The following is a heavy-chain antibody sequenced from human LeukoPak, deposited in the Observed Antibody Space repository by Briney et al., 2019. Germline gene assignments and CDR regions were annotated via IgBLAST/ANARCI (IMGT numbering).Heavy chain of an antibody. CDR3: ATYYCSTTSCYPYFFDY. Sequence: GGSLRLSCAASGFTFSRFWMNWVRQAPGRGLEWVASIDQGGGRNNYVDSVKGRFTISRDNAKNSLFLEMSSLRADDTAVYYCATYYCSTTSCYPYFFDYWGQGTLVTVSS. J-gene: IGHJ4*02. CDR1: GFTFSRFW. V-gene: IGHV3-7*05. D-gene: IGHD2-2*01. CDR2: IDQGGGRN.